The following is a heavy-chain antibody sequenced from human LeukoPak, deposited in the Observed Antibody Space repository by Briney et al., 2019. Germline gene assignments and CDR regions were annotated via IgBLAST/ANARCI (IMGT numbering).Heavy chain of an antibody. V-gene: IGHV3-9*01. CDR1: GFTFDDYA. CDR2: ISWNSGSI. Sequence: PGRSLRLSCAASGFTFDDYAMHWVRQAPGKGLEWVSGISWNSGSIGYADSVKGRFTISRGNAKNSLYLQMNSLRAEDTALYYCAKASRPYSSSWYDYYGMDVWGQGTTVTVSS. D-gene: IGHD6-13*01. J-gene: IGHJ6*02. CDR3: AKASRPYSSSWYDYYGMDV.